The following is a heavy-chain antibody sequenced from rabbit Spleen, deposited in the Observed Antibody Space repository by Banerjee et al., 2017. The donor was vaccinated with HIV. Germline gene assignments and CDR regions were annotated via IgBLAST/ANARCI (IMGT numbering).Heavy chain of an antibody. CDR2: IYTSGGRA. Sequence: QSLEESGGDLVKPGASLTLTCTASGFSFSVSYYMCWVRQAPGKGLELIACIYTSGGRAWYASWAKGRFTISKTSSTTMTLQMTSLTAADTATYFCARSTYGYDDYADLYYAAMDLWGPGTLVTVS. CDR3: ARSTYGYDDYADLYYAAMDL. V-gene: IGHV1S40*01. D-gene: IGHD2-1*01. CDR1: GFSFSVSYY. J-gene: IGHJ6*01.